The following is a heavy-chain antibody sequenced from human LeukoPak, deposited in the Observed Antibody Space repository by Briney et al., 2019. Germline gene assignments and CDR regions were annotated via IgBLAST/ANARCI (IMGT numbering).Heavy chain of an antibody. J-gene: IGHJ4*02. Sequence: GGSLRLSCAASGFTFSSYGMHWVRQAPGKGLEWVAVIWYDGSNKYYADSVKGRFTISRDNSKNTLSLQMTSLRAEDTAVYYCAKAARRIAAARTPFFDSWGQGSLVTVSS. CDR1: GFTFSSYG. V-gene: IGHV3-33*06. D-gene: IGHD6-13*01. CDR3: AKAARRIAAARTPFFDS. CDR2: IWYDGSNK.